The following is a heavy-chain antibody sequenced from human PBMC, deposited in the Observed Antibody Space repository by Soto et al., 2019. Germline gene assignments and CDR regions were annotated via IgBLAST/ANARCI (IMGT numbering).Heavy chain of an antibody. D-gene: IGHD2-15*01. CDR3: AKDGAPRYCSRSSCHPAGAY. CDR1: GFTFSNYG. J-gene: IGHJ4*02. Sequence: QVQLVESGGGVVQPGRSLRLSCAGSGFTFSNYGLHWVRQAPGKGLESVAVISYDGSHKYYADSVKGRFTISRDNSNNMLYLQMDSLRAEDTAVYYCAKDGAPRYCSRSSCHPAGAYWGQGTLVTVSS. CDR2: ISYDGSHK. V-gene: IGHV3-30*18.